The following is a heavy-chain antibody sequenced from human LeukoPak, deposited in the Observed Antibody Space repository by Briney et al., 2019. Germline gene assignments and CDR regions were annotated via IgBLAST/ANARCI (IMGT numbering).Heavy chain of an antibody. J-gene: IGHJ4*02. Sequence: GASVKVSCKPCGYTFPYYIHWVRQAPGQGLEWMGWIDPNSGATISAHTFQGRVSMTKDTSFTTVYMELSTLKSDYTAVYYCARDNYGRLDYWGQGSLVTVSS. CDR3: ARDNYGRLDY. CDR1: GYTFPYY. CDR2: IDPNSGAT. D-gene: IGHD3-10*01. V-gene: IGHV1-2*02.